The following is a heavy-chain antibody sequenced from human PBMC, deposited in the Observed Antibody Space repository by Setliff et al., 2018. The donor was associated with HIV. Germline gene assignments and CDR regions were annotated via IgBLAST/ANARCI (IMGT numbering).Heavy chain of an antibody. CDR2: ISGSSSFK. D-gene: IGHD2-21*02. Sequence: PGGSLRLSCAASGFSFSTYSLNWVRQAPGKGLEWVSSISGSSSFKYYADSVKGRFTISRDNANNSLYLQMNSLRAEDTAVYYCARDLLSYCGGDCYFVDAFDMWGQGTMVTVSS. CDR1: GFSFSTYS. V-gene: IGHV3-21*01. CDR3: ARDLLSYCGGDCYFVDAFDM. J-gene: IGHJ3*02.